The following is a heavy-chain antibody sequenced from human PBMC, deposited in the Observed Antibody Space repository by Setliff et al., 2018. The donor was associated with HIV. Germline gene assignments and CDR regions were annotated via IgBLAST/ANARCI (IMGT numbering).Heavy chain of an antibody. J-gene: IGHJ6*02. D-gene: IGHD2-15*01. CDR2: ISWDGGST. CDR3: AKGRVYGGNGHYGMDV. Sequence: PGGSLRLSCAASGFSFDDYAMYWVRQAPGKGLEWVSLISWDGGSTYYADSVKGRFTTSRDNCKNSLYLQMNSLRPEDTALYYCAKGRVYGGNGHYGMDVWGQGTTVTVSS. V-gene: IGHV3-43D*04. CDR1: GFSFDDYA.